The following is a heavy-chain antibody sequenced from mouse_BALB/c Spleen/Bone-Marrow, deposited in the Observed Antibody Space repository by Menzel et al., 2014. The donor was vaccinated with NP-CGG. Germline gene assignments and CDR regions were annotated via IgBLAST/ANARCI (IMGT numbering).Heavy chain of an antibody. CDR1: GFNIKDTY. Sequence: VQLQQSGAELVKPGASVKLSCTASGFNIKDTYMHWVKQRPEQALEWIGRIDPANGNTKYDPKFQGKATITADTSSNTAYLQLSSLTSEDTAVYYCAKYYYGNSLFAYWGQGTLVTVSA. CDR2: IDPANGNT. D-gene: IGHD1-1*01. J-gene: IGHJ3*01. V-gene: IGHV14-3*02. CDR3: AKYYYGNSLFAY.